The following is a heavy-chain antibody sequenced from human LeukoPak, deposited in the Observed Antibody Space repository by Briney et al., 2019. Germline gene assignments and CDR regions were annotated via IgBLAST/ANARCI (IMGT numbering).Heavy chain of an antibody. J-gene: IGHJ4*02. CDR1: GLTFRDHW. D-gene: IGHD6-13*01. Sequence: PGGSLRLSCAASGLTFRDHWMHWVRQAPGKGLEWVSAISGSGGSTYYADSVKGRFTISRDNSKNTLYLQMNSLRAEDTAVYYCAKQSAGSAAWYSLHYDFWGQGTLVTVSS. CDR3: AKQSAGSAAWYSLHYDF. V-gene: IGHV3-23*01. CDR2: ISGSGGST.